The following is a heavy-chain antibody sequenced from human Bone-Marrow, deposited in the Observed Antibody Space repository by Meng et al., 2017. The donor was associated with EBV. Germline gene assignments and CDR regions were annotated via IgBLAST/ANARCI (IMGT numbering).Heavy chain of an antibody. CDR1: GDTFGYYT. J-gene: IGHJ5*02. CDR3: ARESPDRSTDP. CDR2: IIPSYGTT. V-gene: IGHV1-69*01. Sequence: QVQLVLLGAEVKKPGSSVKVSCKFSGDTFGYYTISWVRQAPGQGPEWMGGIIPSYGTTSYAQKFQGRVTISADESTTTAYMELRSLTLDDTAVYYCARESPDRSTDPWGQGTLVTVSS.